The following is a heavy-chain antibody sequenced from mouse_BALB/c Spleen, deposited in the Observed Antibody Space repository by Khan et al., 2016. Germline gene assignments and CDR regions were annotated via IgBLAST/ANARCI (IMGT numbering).Heavy chain of an antibody. CDR2: IYPGSGNT. D-gene: IGHD2-2*01. V-gene: IGHV1-77*01. J-gene: IGHJ2*01. CDR3: ARLVYYGSYFDY. Sequence: QVQLQQSGAELARPGASVKLSCKASGYTFTDYYINWVKQRTGQGLEWIGEIYPGSGNTYYNEKFKGKATLTADKSSSTAYMQLSSPTSEDSAVYFCARLVYYGSYFDYWGQGTTLTVSS. CDR1: GYTFTDYY.